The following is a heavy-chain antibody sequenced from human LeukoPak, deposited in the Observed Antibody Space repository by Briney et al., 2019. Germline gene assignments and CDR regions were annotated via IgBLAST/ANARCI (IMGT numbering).Heavy chain of an antibody. CDR1: GFTFSSYA. Sequence: GGSLRLSCAASGFTFSSYAMHWVRQAPGKGLEWVAVISYDGSNKYYADSVKGRFTISRDNSKNTLYLQMNSLRAEDTAVYYCARDGTGGLATYEIDYWAREPWSPSPQ. CDR2: ISYDGSNK. J-gene: IGHJ4*02. V-gene: IGHV3-30*04. D-gene: IGHD3/OR15-3a*01. CDR3: ARDGTGGLATYEIDY.